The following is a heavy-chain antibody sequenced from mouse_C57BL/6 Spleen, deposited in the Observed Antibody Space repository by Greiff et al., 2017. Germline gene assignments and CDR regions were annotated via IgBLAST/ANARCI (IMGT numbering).Heavy chain of an antibody. Sequence: EVQLQQSVAELVRPGASVKLSCTASGFNIKNTYMHWVKQRPEQGLEWIGRIDPANGNTKYAPKFQGKATITADTSSNTAYLQLSRLTSEDTAIYYCAGEWTRVTAGGYYFDYWGQGTTLTVSS. D-gene: IGHD2-5*01. V-gene: IGHV14-3*01. CDR2: IDPANGNT. CDR3: AGEWTRVTAGGYYFDY. J-gene: IGHJ2*01. CDR1: GFNIKNTY.